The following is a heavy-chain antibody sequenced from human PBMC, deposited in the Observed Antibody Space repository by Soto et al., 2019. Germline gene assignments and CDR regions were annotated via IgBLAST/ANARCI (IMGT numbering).Heavy chain of an antibody. CDR2: IYYSGST. D-gene: IGHD3-16*01. V-gene: IGHV4-30-4*01. J-gene: IGHJ6*02. CDR1: CGSISSGDYY. Sequence: SETLSLTCTVSCGSISSGDYYWSWIRQPPGKGLEWIGYIYYSGSTYYNPSLKSRVTISVDTSKNQFSLKLSSVTAADTAVYYCARGGGGDYYYGMDVWGQGTTVTVSS. CDR3: ARGGGGDYYYGMDV.